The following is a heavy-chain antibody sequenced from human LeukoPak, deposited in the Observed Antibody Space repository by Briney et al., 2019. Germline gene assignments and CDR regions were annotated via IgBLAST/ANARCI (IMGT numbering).Heavy chain of an antibody. V-gene: IGHV1-46*01. CDR2: INPRGGFT. CDR1: GYTFTDYF. D-gene: IGHD3-22*01. Sequence: ASVKVSCKASGYTFTDYFVHWVRQAPGQGLEWMGIINPRGGFTTYAQKFQGRVTMTRDTSTSTVHMVLSSLRSEDTAVYYCARDPFYDRSDPYYGMDVWGQGTTVTVSS. J-gene: IGHJ6*02. CDR3: ARDPFYDRSDPYYGMDV.